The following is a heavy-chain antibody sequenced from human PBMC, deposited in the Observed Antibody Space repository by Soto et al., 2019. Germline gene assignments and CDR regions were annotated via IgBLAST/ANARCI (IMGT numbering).Heavy chain of an antibody. Sequence: QVQLQESGPGLVKPSETLSLTCTVSGGSVSSGSYYWSWIRQPPGKGLEWIGYIYYSGSTNYNPSPKGRVTLSVDQSKNQFPPKPGPVTAADTGVDFCARELSIVVVGWGWFGPWGQGTLVTVSP. D-gene: IGHD2-15*01. CDR2: IYYSGST. CDR1: GGSVSSGSYY. V-gene: IGHV4-61*01. J-gene: IGHJ5*02. CDR3: ARELSIVVVGWGWFGP.